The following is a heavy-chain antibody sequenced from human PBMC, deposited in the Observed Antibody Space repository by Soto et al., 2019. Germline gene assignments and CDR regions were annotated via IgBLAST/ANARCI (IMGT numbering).Heavy chain of an antibody. CDR2: IIPIYGNT. V-gene: IGHV1-18*01. CDR1: GGTFSSYA. J-gene: IGHJ3*02. CDR3: ERDLVYDSSGSDAFDI. Sequence: GASVKVSCKASGGTFSSYAISWVRQAPGQGLEWLGGIIPIYGNTNYAQKLQGRVTMTTDTSTSTAYMELRSLRSDDTAVYYCERDLVYDSSGSDAFDIWGQGTMVTVSS. D-gene: IGHD3-22*01.